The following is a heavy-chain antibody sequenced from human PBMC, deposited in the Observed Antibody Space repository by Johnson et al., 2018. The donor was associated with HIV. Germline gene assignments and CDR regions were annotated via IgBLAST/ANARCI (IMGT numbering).Heavy chain of an antibody. CDR2: VNSDGSSL. V-gene: IGHV3-74*01. CDR3: ARELSHDAFDI. D-gene: IGHD3-3*02. Sequence: VQLVESGGGVVQPGGSLRLSCAASGFTFSSCAMHWVRQAPGKGLVWVSRVNSDGSSLSYADSVKGRFTISRDNAKNTLYLQMNSLRAEDTAAYYCARELSHDAFDIWGQGTMVTVSS. J-gene: IGHJ3*02. CDR1: GFTFSSCA.